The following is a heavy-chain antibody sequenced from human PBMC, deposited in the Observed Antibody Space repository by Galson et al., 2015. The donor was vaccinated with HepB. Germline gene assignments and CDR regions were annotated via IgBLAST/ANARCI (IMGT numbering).Heavy chain of an antibody. CDR2: IKQDGSEK. V-gene: IGHV3-7*05. J-gene: IGHJ5*02. Sequence: SLRLSCAXSGFTFSSYWMSWVRQAPGKGLEWVANIKQDGSEKYYVDSVKGRFTISRDNAKNSLYLQMNSLRAEDTAVYYCARALPLEITIHVYVYPIENWFDPWGQGTLVTVSS. CDR3: ARALPLEITIHVYVYPIENWFDP. CDR1: GFTFSSYW. D-gene: IGHD3-3*01.